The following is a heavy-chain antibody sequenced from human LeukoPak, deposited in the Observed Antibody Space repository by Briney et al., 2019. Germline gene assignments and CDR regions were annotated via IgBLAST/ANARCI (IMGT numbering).Heavy chain of an antibody. CDR3: ARRGDGYGHFDF. Sequence: PSETLSLTCAVSGGSVSSSNWWSWVRQPPGKGLEWIGAIYHSGTTTYNPSLKSRVTISVDKSKNQFSLKLSSVTAADTVVYYCARRGDGYGHFDFWGQGTLVTVSS. V-gene: IGHV4-4*02. CDR2: IYHSGTT. J-gene: IGHJ4*02. CDR1: GGSVSSSNW. D-gene: IGHD5-24*01.